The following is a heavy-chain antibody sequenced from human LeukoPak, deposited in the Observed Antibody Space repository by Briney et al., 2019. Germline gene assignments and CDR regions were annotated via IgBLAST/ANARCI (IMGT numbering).Heavy chain of an antibody. CDR1: GFRLSSYS. D-gene: IGHD1-26*01. V-gene: IGHV3-21*01. CDR2: ISRSSSDI. Sequence: GSLRLFCAASGFRLSSYSMSLVRQAPRKGVEWVSFISRSSSDIYHADSVKGRFTISRDNAKNSLYLQMNSLRVEDTAVYYCASAAGWEFGYWGQGTLVTVSS. CDR3: ASAAGWEFGY. J-gene: IGHJ4*02.